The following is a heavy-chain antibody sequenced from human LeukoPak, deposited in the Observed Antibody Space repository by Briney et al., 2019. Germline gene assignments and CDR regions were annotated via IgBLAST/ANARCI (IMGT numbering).Heavy chain of an antibody. D-gene: IGHD3-10*01. J-gene: IGHJ4*02. CDR1: GISLSNYA. CDR3: AKRGIVIRGILVIGYHQEAYHYDY. Sequence: GGSLRLSCVVPGISLSNYAMSWVRQAPGKGLEWVSYISERGGSTAYADSVKGRFTISRDNSLNTLYLQMSSLRAEDTAVYFCAKRGIVIRGILVIGYHQEAYHYDYWGQGTLVTVSS. V-gene: IGHV3-23*01. CDR2: ISERGGST.